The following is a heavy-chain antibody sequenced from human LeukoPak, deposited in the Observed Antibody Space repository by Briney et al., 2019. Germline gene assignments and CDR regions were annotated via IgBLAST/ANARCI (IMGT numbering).Heavy chain of an antibody. V-gene: IGHV4-30-2*01. CDR1: GGSISSGGYS. D-gene: IGHD2-21*02. CDR2: IYHSGST. CDR3: ASCGGDCYSFDY. Sequence: SETLSLTCAVSGGSISSGGYSWSWIRQPPGKGLEWIGYIYHSGSTYYNPSLKSRVTISVDRSKNQFSLKLSSVTAADTAVYYCASCGGDCYSFDYWGLGTLVTVSS. J-gene: IGHJ4*02.